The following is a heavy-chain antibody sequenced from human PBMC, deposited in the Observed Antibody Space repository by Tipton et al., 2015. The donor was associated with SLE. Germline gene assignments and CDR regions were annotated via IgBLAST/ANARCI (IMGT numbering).Heavy chain of an antibody. Sequence: TLSLTCSVYGDSLSGQYWSWIRQPPGKGLEWIGEVFRGGSTNYSPSLESRVTITVDMSKNQFSLRLISVTAADTAVYYCARVQAYEGFDPWGQGTLVTVSS. CDR3: ARVQAYEGFDP. CDR1: GDSLSGQY. CDR2: VFRGGST. J-gene: IGHJ5*02. V-gene: IGHV4-34*12. D-gene: IGHD3-16*01.